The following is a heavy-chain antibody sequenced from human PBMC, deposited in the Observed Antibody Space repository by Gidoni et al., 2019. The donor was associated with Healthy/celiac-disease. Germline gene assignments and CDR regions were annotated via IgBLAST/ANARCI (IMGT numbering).Heavy chain of an antibody. V-gene: IGHV1-2*02. Sequence: QVQLVQSGAEVKKPGASVKVSCKASGYTFTGYYLHWVRQAPGQGLEWMGWINPNSGGTNYAQKFQGRVTMTRDTSISTAYMELSRLRSDDTAVYYCARVAEEIPAAPYYYYYMDVWGKGTTVTVSS. CDR3: ARVAEEIPAAPYYYYYMDV. J-gene: IGHJ6*03. D-gene: IGHD2-2*01. CDR2: INPNSGGT. CDR1: GYTFTGYY.